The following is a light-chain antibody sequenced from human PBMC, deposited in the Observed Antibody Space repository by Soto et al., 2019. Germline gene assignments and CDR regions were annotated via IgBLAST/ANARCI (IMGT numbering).Light chain of an antibody. CDR1: ETVDTSS. Sequence: EIVLTQSPGTLSLSPGETATLSCRASETVDTSSLGWYQQKPGRAPSLLIYSVSRRATGIPDRFSASGSATDFTLTITRLEPEDLAVYYCHQYGSSPLTFGGGTKVEI. CDR3: HQYGSSPLT. V-gene: IGKV3-20*01. J-gene: IGKJ4*01. CDR2: SVS.